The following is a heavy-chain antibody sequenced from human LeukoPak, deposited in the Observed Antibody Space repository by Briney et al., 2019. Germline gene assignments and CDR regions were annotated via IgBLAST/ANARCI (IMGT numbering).Heavy chain of an antibody. CDR1: GGSISSGRYY. CDR2: IYTSGST. J-gene: IGHJ3*02. Sequence: SSETLSLTCTVSGGSISSGRYYWSWIRQPAWKGLEWIGRIYTSGSTNYNPSLKSRVTISVDTSKNQFSLKLSSVTAADTAVYYCARDPTYRDAFDIWGQGTMVTVSS. D-gene: IGHD2-2*01. CDR3: ARDPTYRDAFDI. V-gene: IGHV4-61*02.